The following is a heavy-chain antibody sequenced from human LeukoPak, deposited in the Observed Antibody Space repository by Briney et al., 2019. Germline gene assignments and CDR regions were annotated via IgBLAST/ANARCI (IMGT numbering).Heavy chain of an antibody. V-gene: IGHV3-30*18. CDR3: ANSGYDFDY. Sequence: PGRSLRLSCAASGFTFSSYGMHWVRQAPGKGLEWVAVISYDGSNKYYADSVKGRLTISRDNSKNTLYLQMNSLRAEDTAVYYCANSGYDFDYWGQGTLVTVSS. CDR2: ISYDGSNK. CDR1: GFTFSSYG. J-gene: IGHJ4*02. D-gene: IGHD5-12*01.